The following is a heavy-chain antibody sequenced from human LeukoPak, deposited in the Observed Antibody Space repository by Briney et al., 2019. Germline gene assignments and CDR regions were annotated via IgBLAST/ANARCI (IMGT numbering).Heavy chain of an antibody. CDR2: ISYDGSNK. V-gene: IGHV3-30-3*01. CDR3: ARGDGDYWYFDL. Sequence: GGSLRLSCAASGFTFSSYAMHWVRQAPGKGLEWVAVISYDGSNKYYADPVKGRFTISRDNSKNTLYLQMNSLRAEDTAVYYCARGDGDYWYFDLWGRGTLVTVSS. CDR1: GFTFSSYA. J-gene: IGHJ2*01.